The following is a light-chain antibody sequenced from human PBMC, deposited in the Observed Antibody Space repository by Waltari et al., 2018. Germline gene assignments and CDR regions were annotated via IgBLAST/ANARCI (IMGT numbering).Light chain of an antibody. CDR1: SSDVGAYNS. V-gene: IGLV2-14*01. CDR2: EVS. Sequence: QSALTQPASVSGSPGQSITISCTGTSSDVGAYNSVPWYQQHPGKAPQLMIYEVSNWPSGISNRFSGSKSGYTASLTISGLQAEDEAEYYCSSYTSSTTLLYVFGTGTKVTVL. CDR3: SSYTSSTTLLYV. J-gene: IGLJ1*01.